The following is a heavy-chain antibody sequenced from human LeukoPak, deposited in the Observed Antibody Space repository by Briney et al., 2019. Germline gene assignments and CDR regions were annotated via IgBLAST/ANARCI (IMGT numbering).Heavy chain of an antibody. CDR2: IWYDGSNK. CDR1: GFTFSSYG. J-gene: IGHJ6*02. CDR3: ARDRPLYGMDV. V-gene: IGHV3-33*01. Sequence: GGSLRPSCAASGFTFSSYGMHWVRQAPGKGLEWVAVIWYDGSNKYYADSVKGRFTISRDNSKNTLYLQMNSLRAEDTAVYYCARDRPLYGMDVWGQGTTVTVSS.